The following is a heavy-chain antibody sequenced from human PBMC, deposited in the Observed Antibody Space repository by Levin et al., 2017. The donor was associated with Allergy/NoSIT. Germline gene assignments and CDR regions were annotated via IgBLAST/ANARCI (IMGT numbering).Heavy chain of an antibody. D-gene: IGHD2-15*01. CDR2: ISAYNGNT. CDR1: GYTFTSYG. V-gene: IGHV1-18*01. CDR3: ARDRWVVVVAATNYYYYGMDV. J-gene: IGHJ6*02. Sequence: GESLKISCKASGYTFTSYGISWVRQAPGQGLEWMGWISAYNGNTNYAQKLQGRVTMTTDTSTSTAYMELRSLRSDDTAVYYCARDRWVVVVAATNYYYYGMDVWGQGTTVTVSS.